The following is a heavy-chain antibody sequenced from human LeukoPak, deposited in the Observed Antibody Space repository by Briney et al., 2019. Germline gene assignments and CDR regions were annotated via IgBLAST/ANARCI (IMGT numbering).Heavy chain of an antibody. V-gene: IGHV3-21*01. Sequence: GGSLRLSCAASGFTFSNYRMNWVRQAPGKGLEWVSSISSSSIYIYYADSLKRRLTISRDNAKNSLYLQIDSLRAEDTAVYYCASAPTDYVETSWYYFDYWGQGTQVTVSS. CDR1: GFTFSNYR. D-gene: IGHD4-17*01. CDR3: ASAPTDYVETSWYYFDY. CDR2: ISSSSIYI. J-gene: IGHJ4*02.